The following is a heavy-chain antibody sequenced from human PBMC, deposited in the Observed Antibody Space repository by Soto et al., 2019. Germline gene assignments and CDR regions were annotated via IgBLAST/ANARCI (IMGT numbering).Heavy chain of an antibody. V-gene: IGHV3-21*01. CDR2: ISSSSSYI. D-gene: IGHD4-17*01. CDR3: ARDFQAATVTLDY. Sequence: VGSLILSCAASGFTFSSYSMNWVRQAPGKGLEWVSSISSSSSYIYYADSVKGRFTISRDNAKNSLYLQMNSLRAEDTAVYYCARDFQAATVTLDYWGQGTLVTVSS. J-gene: IGHJ4*02. CDR1: GFTFSSYS.